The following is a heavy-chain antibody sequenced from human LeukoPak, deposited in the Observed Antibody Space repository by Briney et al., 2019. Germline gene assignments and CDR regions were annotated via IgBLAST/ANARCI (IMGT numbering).Heavy chain of an antibody. V-gene: IGHV3-66*01. CDR2: IYSGGST. D-gene: IGHD4-17*01. J-gene: IGHJ6*02. Sequence: GGSLRLSCAASGLIVSSNYMSWVRQAPGKGLEWVSVIYSGGSTYYADSVKGRFTISRDNSKNTLYLQMNNLRAEDTAVYYCARDMTTVTGLDVWGQGTTVTVSS. CDR3: ARDMTTVTGLDV. CDR1: GLIVSSNY.